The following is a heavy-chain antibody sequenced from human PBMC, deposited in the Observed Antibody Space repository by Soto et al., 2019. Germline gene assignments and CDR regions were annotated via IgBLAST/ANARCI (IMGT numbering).Heavy chain of an antibody. J-gene: IGHJ4*02. D-gene: IGHD1-26*01. CDR2: INNDGSST. Sequence: EVQLVESGGGLVQPGESLRLSCAASGFTFSNYWMHWVRQAPGKGLVWVSRINNDGSSTTYADSVKGRFTISRDNAKKTLYLQMTSLRVEDTAVYYCASYGSGGGAPLHWGRGTLVTVSS. CDR3: ASYGSGGGAPLH. V-gene: IGHV3-74*01. CDR1: GFTFSNYW.